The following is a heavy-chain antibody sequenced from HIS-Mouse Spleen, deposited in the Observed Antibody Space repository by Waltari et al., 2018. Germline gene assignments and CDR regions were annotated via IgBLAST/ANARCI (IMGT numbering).Heavy chain of an antibody. V-gene: IGHV1-18*01. D-gene: IGHD3-3*01. CDR2: IRAYNGNT. J-gene: IGHJ5*02. CDR1: GYTFTSYG. Sequence: QVQLVQSGAEVKKPGASVKVSCKASGYTFTSYGISWVRQAPGQGLEWMGWIRAYNGNTHNAQKLQGRVTMTTDTSTRTAYMELRSLRSDDTAVYYCARSESRFLEWLDWFDPWGQGTLVTVSS. CDR3: ARSESRFLEWLDWFDP.